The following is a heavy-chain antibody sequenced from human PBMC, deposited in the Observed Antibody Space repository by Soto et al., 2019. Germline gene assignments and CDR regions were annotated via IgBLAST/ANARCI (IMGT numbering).Heavy chain of an antibody. CDR1: GFTFSNAW. D-gene: IGHD3-22*01. V-gene: IGHV3-15*07. CDR2: IKSKTDGGTT. Sequence: EVQLVESGGGLVKPGGSLRLSCAASGFTFSNAWMNWVRQAPGKGLEWVGRIKSKTDGGTTDYAAPVKGRFTISRDDSKNTLYLQMNSLKTEDTAVYYCTVSSGYYSAEYFRHWGQGTLVTVSS. CDR3: TVSSGYYSAEYFRH. J-gene: IGHJ1*01.